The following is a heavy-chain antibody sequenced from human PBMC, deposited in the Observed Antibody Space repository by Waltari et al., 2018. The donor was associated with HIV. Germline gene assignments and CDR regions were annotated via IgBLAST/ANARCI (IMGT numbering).Heavy chain of an antibody. CDR2: IYPGDSDT. Sequence: EVQLVQSGAEVKKPGESLKISCKGSGYSFTSYWIGWVRQMPGKGLEWMGIIYPGDSDTRYSPSFQGQVTIAADKSISTAYLQWSSLKASDTAMYYCAREALAVGLEVGSVVWGQGTLVTVSS. CDR3: AREALAVGLEVGSVV. D-gene: IGHD6-19*01. CDR1: GYSFTSYW. V-gene: IGHV5-51*03. J-gene: IGHJ4*02.